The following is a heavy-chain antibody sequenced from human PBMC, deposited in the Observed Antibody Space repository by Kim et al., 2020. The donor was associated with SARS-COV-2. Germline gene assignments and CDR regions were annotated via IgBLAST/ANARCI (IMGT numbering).Heavy chain of an antibody. CDR3: ARVGGMRGYDILTGPTDIYYYYGMDV. D-gene: IGHD3-9*01. J-gene: IGHJ6*02. V-gene: IGHV4-31*03. Sequence: SETLSLTCTVSGGSISSGGYYWSWIRQHPGKGLEWIGYIYYSGSTYYNPSLKSRVTISVDTSKNQFSLKLSSVTAADTAVYYCARVGGMRGYDILTGPTDIYYYYGMDVWGQGTTVTVSS. CDR1: GGSISSGGYY. CDR2: IYYSGST.